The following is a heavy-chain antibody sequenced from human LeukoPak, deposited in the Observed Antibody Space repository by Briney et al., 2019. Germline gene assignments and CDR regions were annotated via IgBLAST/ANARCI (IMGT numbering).Heavy chain of an antibody. CDR1: GFTFDDYT. V-gene: IGHV3-43*01. CDR3: EKDARGIGAAAPLNFDY. CDR2: ISWDGGST. D-gene: IGHD6-13*01. J-gene: IGHJ4*02. Sequence: SGGSLRLSCAASGFTFDDYTMHWVRQAPGKGLEWVSLISWDGGSTYYADSVKGRFTISRDNSKNSLYLQMNSLRTEDTALYYCEKDARGIGAAAPLNFDYWGQGTLVTVSS.